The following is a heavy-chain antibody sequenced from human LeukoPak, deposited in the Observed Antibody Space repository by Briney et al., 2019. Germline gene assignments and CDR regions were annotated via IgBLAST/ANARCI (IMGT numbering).Heavy chain of an antibody. Sequence: GASVKVSCKASGGTFSSYAISWVRQAPGQGLEWMGGIIPIFGTANYAQKCQGRVTITTDESTSTAYMEVSSLRSDDTAVYFCARNHDGYSYGRAQYYYYMDVWGKGTTVTVSS. CDR2: IIPIFGTA. V-gene: IGHV1-69*05. CDR3: ARNHDGYSYGRAQYYYYMDV. D-gene: IGHD5-18*01. CDR1: GGTFSSYA. J-gene: IGHJ6*03.